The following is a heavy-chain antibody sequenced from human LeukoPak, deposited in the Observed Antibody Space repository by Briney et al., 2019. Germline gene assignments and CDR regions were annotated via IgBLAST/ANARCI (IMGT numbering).Heavy chain of an antibody. Sequence: GGSLRLSCAASGFTFSSYAMHWVRQAPGKGLEWVAVISYDGSNKYYADSVKGRFTISRDNSKNTLYLQMNSLRAEDTAVYYCARDEGSNWIFDAFDIWGQGTMVTVSS. CDR3: ARDEGSNWIFDAFDI. D-gene: IGHD1-1*01. CDR1: GFTFSSYA. V-gene: IGHV3-30-3*01. CDR2: ISYDGSNK. J-gene: IGHJ3*02.